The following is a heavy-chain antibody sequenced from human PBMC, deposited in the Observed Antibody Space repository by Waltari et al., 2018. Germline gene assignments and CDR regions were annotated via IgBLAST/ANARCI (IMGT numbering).Heavy chain of an antibody. V-gene: IGHV3-30*02. CDR1: GFTFSSYG. CDR3: AKSEMATITLGY. D-gene: IGHD5-12*01. J-gene: IGHJ4*02. Sequence: QVQLVESGGGVVQPGGSLRLSCAASGFTFSSYGMHWVRQAPGKGLEWVAFIRYYGSNKYYADSVKGRFTISRDNSKNTLYLQMNSLRAEDTAVYYCAKSEMATITLGYWGQGTLVTVSS. CDR2: IRYYGSNK.